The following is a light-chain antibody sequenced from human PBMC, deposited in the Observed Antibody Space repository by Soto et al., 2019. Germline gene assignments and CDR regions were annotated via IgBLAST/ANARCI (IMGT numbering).Light chain of an antibody. Sequence: QSSLTNSPSTSGSPGQSVPISCTGTKSDIGVYDFVSWYQHHPGKAPRLIIYEVVQRPSGVPDRFSGSKSGNPASLTVSGLQAADEADYFCKSSAGSNTYVFGSGTKVTVL. CDR3: KSSAGSNTYV. CDR2: EVV. CDR1: KSDIGVYDF. J-gene: IGLJ1*01. V-gene: IGLV2-8*01.